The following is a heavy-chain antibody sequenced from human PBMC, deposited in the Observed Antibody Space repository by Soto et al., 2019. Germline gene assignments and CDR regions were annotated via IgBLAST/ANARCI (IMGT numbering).Heavy chain of an antibody. J-gene: IGHJ5*02. CDR3: AYSQRYRGSWNSGWFDP. CDR1: GFSLTTTEVG. V-gene: IGHV2-5*02. Sequence: QITLKESGPTLVKPTQTLTLTCSFSGFSLTTTEVGVGWIRQPPGKALEWLALIYWDDYKRYSPALKTRLTINRDNSKHQVVPTLTTMANVDTATYYGAYSQRYRGSWNSGWFDPWGQGTLVTVCS. D-gene: IGHD1-7*01. CDR2: IYWDDYK.